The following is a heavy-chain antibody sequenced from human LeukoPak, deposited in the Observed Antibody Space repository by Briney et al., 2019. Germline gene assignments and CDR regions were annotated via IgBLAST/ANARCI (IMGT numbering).Heavy chain of an antibody. CDR2: INHSGST. J-gene: IGHJ4*02. D-gene: IGHD6-13*01. CDR3: ARSKGIAAPGHSNLNFDY. V-gene: IGHV4-34*01. Sequence: SETLSLTCAVYGGSFSGYYWSWIRQPPGKGLEWIGEINHSGSTNYNPSLKSRVTISVDTSNNQFSLRLSSVTAADTAVYYCARSKGIAAPGHSNLNFDYWGQGTLVTVSS. CDR1: GGSFSGYY.